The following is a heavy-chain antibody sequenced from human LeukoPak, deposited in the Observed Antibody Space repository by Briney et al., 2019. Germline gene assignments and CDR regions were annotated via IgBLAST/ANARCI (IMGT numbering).Heavy chain of an antibody. J-gene: IGHJ1*01. D-gene: IGHD6-19*01. CDR1: GGSFSDYY. CDR3: ARGPYSSGSWSFTEYFQH. Sequence: TSETLSLTCGVYGGSFSDYYWSWIRQPPGKGLEWIGEINHSGSTNYNPSLKSRVTISVDASKNQFSLKLSSVTAVDTAVYYCARGPYSSGSWSFTEYFQHWGQGTLVTVSS. CDR2: INHSGST. V-gene: IGHV4-34*01.